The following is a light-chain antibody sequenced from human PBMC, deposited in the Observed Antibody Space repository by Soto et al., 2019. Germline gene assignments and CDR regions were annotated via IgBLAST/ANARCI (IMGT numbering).Light chain of an antibody. Sequence: SALTQPASVSGSPGQSITISCTGTSSDVGGYNYVSWYQLHPGKAPKLMIYDVSNRPSGVSNRFSGSKSGNTASLTISGLQAEDEADYYCSSYTSSSTPYVFGTGTKVTVL. CDR1: SSDVGGYNY. CDR2: DVS. CDR3: SSYTSSSTPYV. V-gene: IGLV2-14*03. J-gene: IGLJ1*01.